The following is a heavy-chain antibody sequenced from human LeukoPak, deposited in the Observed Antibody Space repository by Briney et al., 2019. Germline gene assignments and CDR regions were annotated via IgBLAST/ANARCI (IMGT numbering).Heavy chain of an antibody. CDR3: AKRYGDYGFYYYYMDV. CDR1: GGSISSSPYY. V-gene: IGHV4-39*01. CDR2: IYYSGST. D-gene: IGHD4-17*01. J-gene: IGHJ6*03. Sequence: SETLPLTCTVSGGSISSSPYYWGWIRQPPGKGLEWIGSIYYSGSTYYNPSLKSRVTISVDTSKNQFSLKLSSVTAADTAVYYCAKRYGDYGFYYYYMDVWGKGTTVTVSS.